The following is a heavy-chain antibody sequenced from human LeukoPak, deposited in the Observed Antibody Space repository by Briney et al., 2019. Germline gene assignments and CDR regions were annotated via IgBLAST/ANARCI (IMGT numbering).Heavy chain of an antibody. J-gene: IGHJ5*02. CDR1: GYTFTGYY. CDR3: AGGVLHGGGNWFDP. V-gene: IGHV1-2*06. Sequence: ASLKDSCKTSGYTFTGYYMHWLPQAPRQGLEWMGRINPHSGGTYYAQTFQGRVTMTRDTSISTSYMELTSLISDDTAVYYCAGGVLHGGGNWFDPWGQGTLVTVSS. D-gene: IGHD3-16*01. CDR2: INPHSGGT.